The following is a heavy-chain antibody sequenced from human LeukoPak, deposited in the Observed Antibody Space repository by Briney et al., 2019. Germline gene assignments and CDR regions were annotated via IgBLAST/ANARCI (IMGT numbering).Heavy chain of an antibody. Sequence: SETLSLTCTVSGSSISSGDYYWSWIRQPPGKGLEWIGYIYYSGSTYYNPSLKSRVTISVDTSKNQFSLKLSSVTAADTAVYYCARAVAATTTDWFDPWGQGTLVTVSS. CDR3: ARAVAATTTDWFDP. D-gene: IGHD2-15*01. CDR2: IYYSGST. J-gene: IGHJ5*02. CDR1: GSSISSGDYY. V-gene: IGHV4-30-4*01.